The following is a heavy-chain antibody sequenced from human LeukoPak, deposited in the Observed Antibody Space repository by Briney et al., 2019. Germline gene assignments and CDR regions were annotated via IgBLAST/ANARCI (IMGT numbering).Heavy chain of an antibody. D-gene: IGHD5-24*01. Sequence: SQTLSLTCTVSGDSISTGYHYWTWIRQPAGKGLEYIGRIFISGSTNYSPSLKSRVSISVDTSKNQFSLNLTSVTATDTAVYYCARGGRDGFKRYPVDSWGRGTLVTVSS. CDR3: ARGGRDGFKRYPVDS. V-gene: IGHV4-61*02. J-gene: IGHJ4*02. CDR2: IFISGST. CDR1: GDSISTGYHY.